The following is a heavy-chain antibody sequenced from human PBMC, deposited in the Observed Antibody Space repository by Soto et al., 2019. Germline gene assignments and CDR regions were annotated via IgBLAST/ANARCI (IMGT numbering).Heavy chain of an antibody. V-gene: IGHV1-8*01. J-gene: IGHJ5*02. Sequence: ASVKVSCKASGYTFTSYDINWVRQATGQGLEWMGWMNPNSGNTGYAQKFQGRVTMTRNTSISTAYMELSSLRSEDTAVYYCARGIAAAGTNWFDPWGQGTRVTVSS. D-gene: IGHD6-13*01. CDR2: MNPNSGNT. CDR3: ARGIAAAGTNWFDP. CDR1: GYTFTSYD.